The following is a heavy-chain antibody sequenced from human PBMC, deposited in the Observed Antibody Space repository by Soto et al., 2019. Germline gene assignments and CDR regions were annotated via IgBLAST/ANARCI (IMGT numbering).Heavy chain of an antibody. D-gene: IGHD2-15*01. J-gene: IGHJ6*02. CDR2: IWSDGSKK. CDR1: GFTFSSSV. CDR3: ARELLRRGYHYALDV. V-gene: IGHV3-33*01. Sequence: QVQLEESGGGVVQPGRSLRLSCAASGFTFSSSVMHWVRQAPGRGLEWVAVIWSDGSKKYYADSVTGRFAISRDNSINTLYLQLRSLSAEDTAVYYCARELLRRGYHYALDVWGQGTTVTVSS.